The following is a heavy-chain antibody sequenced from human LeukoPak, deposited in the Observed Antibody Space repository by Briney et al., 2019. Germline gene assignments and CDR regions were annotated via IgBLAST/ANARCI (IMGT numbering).Heavy chain of an antibody. Sequence: GGSLRLSCAASGFTVSSNYMSWVRQAPGKGLEWVSVIYSGASTYYADSVKGRLTISRDNSKNTLYLQMNSLRAEDTAVYYCARGNWNYPFDYWGQGTLVTVSS. J-gene: IGHJ4*02. CDR2: IYSGAST. CDR1: GFTVSSNY. V-gene: IGHV3-53*01. D-gene: IGHD1-7*01. CDR3: ARGNWNYPFDY.